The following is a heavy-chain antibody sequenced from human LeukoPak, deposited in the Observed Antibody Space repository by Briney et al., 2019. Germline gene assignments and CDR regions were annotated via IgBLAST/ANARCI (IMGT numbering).Heavy chain of an antibody. V-gene: IGHV3-30*02. Sequence: GGSLRLSCAASGFIFSSYGMHWVRQPPGKGLEWVAFIRSDGSDKYYAASVKGRFTISRDNSKNTLWLQMNSLRAEDTAVYYCAKHDSGSDFWGRGTLVTVSS. CDR1: GFIFSSYG. D-gene: IGHD3-22*01. J-gene: IGHJ4*02. CDR2: IRSDGSDK. CDR3: AKHDSGSDF.